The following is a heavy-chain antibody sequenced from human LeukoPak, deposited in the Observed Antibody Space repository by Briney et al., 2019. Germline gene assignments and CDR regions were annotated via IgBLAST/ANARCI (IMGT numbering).Heavy chain of an antibody. Sequence: PSQTLSLTCTVSGGSISSGGYYWSWIRQHPGKGLEWIGYIYFSGSTYYNPSLKSRVTISVDTSKNQFSLKLSSVTAADTAVYYCASGRGYCSSTSCRHWYFDLWGRGTLVTVSS. J-gene: IGHJ2*01. D-gene: IGHD2-2*01. CDR2: IYFSGST. CDR1: GGSISSGGYY. CDR3: ASGRGYCSSTSCRHWYFDL. V-gene: IGHV4-31*03.